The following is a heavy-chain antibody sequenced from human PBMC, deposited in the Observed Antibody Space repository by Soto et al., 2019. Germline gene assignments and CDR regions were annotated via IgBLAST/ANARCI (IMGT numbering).Heavy chain of an antibody. D-gene: IGHD6-6*01. CDR3: ARSYISSSYWFDP. Sequence: PSETLSLTCTISGDSISISSYYWAWIRQPPGKGLEWIGSMYYSGSTYNNPSLKSRVTMSVDTPKKQFSLILSSVTAADTAVYYCARSYISSSYWFDPWGQGTLVTISS. CDR2: MYYSGST. CDR1: GDSISISSYY. V-gene: IGHV4-39*01. J-gene: IGHJ5*02.